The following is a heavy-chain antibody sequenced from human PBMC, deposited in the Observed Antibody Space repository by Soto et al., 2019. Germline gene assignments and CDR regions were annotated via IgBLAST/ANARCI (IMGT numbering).Heavy chain of an antibody. Sequence: QVQLVESGGGVVQPGRSLRLSCAASGFTFNTYGMHWVRQAPGQGLEWVAVIWYDGSNRYYADSVKRRFTISRDNSKDTLYLEMNSLRSEDTGVYYCERDSREYSGYNYHYYYDMDVWGKGTTVTVSS. CDR3: ERDSREYSGYNYHYYYDMDV. V-gene: IGHV3-33*01. CDR2: IWYDGSNR. J-gene: IGHJ6*03. CDR1: GFTFNTYG. D-gene: IGHD5-12*01.